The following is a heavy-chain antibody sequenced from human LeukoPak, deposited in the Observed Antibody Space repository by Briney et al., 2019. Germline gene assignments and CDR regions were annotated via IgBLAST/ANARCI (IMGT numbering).Heavy chain of an antibody. CDR3: ASIVVVPAAPSHEGARGYYYYMDV. Sequence: SVKVSCKASGGTFSSYAISWVRQAPGQGLEWMGGIIPIFGTANYAQKFQGRVTITTDESTSTAYMELSSLRSEDTAVYYCASIVVVPAAPSHEGARGYYYYMDVWGKGTTVTVSS. CDR2: IIPIFGTA. V-gene: IGHV1-69*05. D-gene: IGHD2-2*01. J-gene: IGHJ6*03. CDR1: GGTFSSYA.